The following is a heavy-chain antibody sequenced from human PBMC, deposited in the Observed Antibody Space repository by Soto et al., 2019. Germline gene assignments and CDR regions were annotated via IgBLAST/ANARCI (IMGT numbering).Heavy chain of an antibody. D-gene: IGHD1-7*01. CDR1: GSIFSGYG. J-gene: IGHJ4*02. V-gene: IGHV3-33*01. Sequence: QMYLVESGGGVVQPGGSLRLSCVASGSIFSGYGMHWVRQAPGKGLEWVAVIWYDGSNKYYADSVKGRFNISRDNSKNMLYLQMDSRRAENTAVYYCARDGIGGTVFRGFCDYWGQGTLVTVSS. CDR3: ARDGIGGTVFRGFCDY. CDR2: IWYDGSNK.